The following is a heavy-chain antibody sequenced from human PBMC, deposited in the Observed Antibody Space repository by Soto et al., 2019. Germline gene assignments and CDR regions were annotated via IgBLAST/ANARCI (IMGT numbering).Heavy chain of an antibody. Sequence: QVQLQESGPGLVKPTQTLSLTCTVSGGSISSGGYYWSWIRQHPGKGREWSGYIYYSGSTYYNPSLTSRVTISVDTSKTPCSLKRSSVTAADTAVYYGARDNRNRMTTVTFDAFDIWGQGTMVTVSS. V-gene: IGHV4-31*03. J-gene: IGHJ3*02. CDR2: IYYSGST. CDR3: ARDNRNRMTTVTFDAFDI. D-gene: IGHD4-4*01. CDR1: GGSISSGGYY.